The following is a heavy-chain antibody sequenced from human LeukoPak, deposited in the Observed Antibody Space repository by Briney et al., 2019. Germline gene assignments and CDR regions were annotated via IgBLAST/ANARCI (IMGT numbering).Heavy chain of an antibody. J-gene: IGHJ3*02. CDR3: ARDRDDDSSGSIDDAFDI. CDR2: ISSSSRSI. Sequence: GGSLRLSCAASGFTFSNYWMYWVRQAPGRGLEWVSSISSSSRSIYNADSVKGRFTISRDNAKRSLYLQMNSLRAEDTAVYYCARDRDDDSSGSIDDAFDIWGQGTMVTVSS. D-gene: IGHD3-22*01. CDR1: GFTFSNYW. V-gene: IGHV3-21*01.